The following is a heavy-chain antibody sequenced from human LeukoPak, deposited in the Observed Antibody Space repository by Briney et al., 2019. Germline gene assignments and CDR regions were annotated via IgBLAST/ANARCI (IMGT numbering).Heavy chain of an antibody. CDR1: GGTFSSYA. Sequence: SVKVSCKASGGTFSSYAISWVRQAPGQGLEWMGGIIPIFGTANYAQKFQGRVTITTDESTSTAYMELSSLRSEDTAVYYCARELGRYSGSFDYWGQGTLVTVSS. J-gene: IGHJ4*02. CDR3: ARELGRYSGSFDY. CDR2: IIPIFGTA. V-gene: IGHV1-69*05. D-gene: IGHD1-26*01.